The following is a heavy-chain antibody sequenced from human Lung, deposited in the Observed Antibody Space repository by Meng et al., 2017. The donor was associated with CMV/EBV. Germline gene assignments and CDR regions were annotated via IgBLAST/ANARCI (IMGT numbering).Heavy chain of an antibody. CDR1: GGSISSSSYY. V-gene: IGHV4-39*07. CDR2: IYYSGST. D-gene: IGHD3-3*01. J-gene: IGHJ4*02. Sequence: SXTLSLXCTVSGGSISSSSYYWGWIRQPPGKGLEWIATIYYSGSTYYNPSLKSRVTISVDTSKNQFSLKLSSVTAADTAVYYCARVNDFWNGYYSRFDYWXQGTVVTVSS. CDR3: ARVNDFWNGYYSRFDY.